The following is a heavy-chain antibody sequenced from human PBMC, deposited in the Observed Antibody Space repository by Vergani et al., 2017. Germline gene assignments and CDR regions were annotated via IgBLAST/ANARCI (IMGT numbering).Heavy chain of an antibody. V-gene: IGHV1-18*01. D-gene: IGHD4-11*01. CDR3: ARASQYSNDYYYYYYGMDV. Sequence: QVQLVQSGAEVKKPGASVKVSCKASGYTFTSYGISWVRQAPGQGLEWMGWISAYNGNTNYAQKLQGRVTMTTDTSTSTAYMELRSLRSDDTAVYYCARASQYSNDYYYYYYGMDVWGQGTTVTVSS. CDR2: ISAYNGNT. CDR1: GYTFTSYG. J-gene: IGHJ6*02.